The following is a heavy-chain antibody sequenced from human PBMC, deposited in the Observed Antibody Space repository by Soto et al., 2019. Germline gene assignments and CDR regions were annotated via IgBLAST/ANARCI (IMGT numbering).Heavy chain of an antibody. CDR3: AIKQGLWFGEFNIKDNWFDP. D-gene: IGHD3-10*01. CDR1: GGSISSGGYY. Sequence: PSETLSLTCTVSGGSISSGGYYWSWIRQHPGKGLEWIGYVYYSGSTYYNPSLKSRVTISVDTSKNRFSLKLSSVTAADTAVYYCAIKQGLWFGEFNIKDNWFDPWGQGTLVTVSS. J-gene: IGHJ5*02. V-gene: IGHV4-31*03. CDR2: VYYSGST.